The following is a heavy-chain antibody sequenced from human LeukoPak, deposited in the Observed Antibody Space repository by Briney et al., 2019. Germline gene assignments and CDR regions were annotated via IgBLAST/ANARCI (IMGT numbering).Heavy chain of an antibody. CDR1: GFTFSSYA. CDR3: AGEMATITALDY. CDR2: ISYDGSNK. V-gene: IGHV3-30-3*01. Sequence: PGGSLRLSCAASGFTFSSYAMHWVRQAPGKGLEWVAVISYDGSNKYYADSVKGRFTISRDNSKNTLYLQMNSLRAEDTAVYYCAGEMATITALDYWGQGTLVTVSS. D-gene: IGHD5-24*01. J-gene: IGHJ4*02.